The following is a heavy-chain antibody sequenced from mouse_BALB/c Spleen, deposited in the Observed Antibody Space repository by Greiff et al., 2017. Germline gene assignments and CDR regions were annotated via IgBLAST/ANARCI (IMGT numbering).Heavy chain of an antibody. CDR2: ISYSGST. Sequence: EVHLVESGPGLVKPSQSLSLTCTVTGYSITSDYAWNWIRQFPGNKLEWMGYISYSGSTSYNPSLKSRISITRDTSKNQFFLQLNSVTTEDTATYYCARLRYYGLYAMDYWGQGTSVTVSS. CDR1: GYSITSDYA. D-gene: IGHD1-2*01. CDR3: ARLRYYGLYAMDY. V-gene: IGHV3-2*02. J-gene: IGHJ4*01.